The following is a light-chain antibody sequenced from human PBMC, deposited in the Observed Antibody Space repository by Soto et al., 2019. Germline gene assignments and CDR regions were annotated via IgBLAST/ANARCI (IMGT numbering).Light chain of an antibody. CDR3: QQSHGIPYT. J-gene: IGKJ2*01. V-gene: IGKV1-39*01. CDR2: AAS. Sequence: DIQMTQSPSSLSASVGDRVTITCRASQTISTYLNWYQQEPGKSPKLLIYAASSLQSWVPSRFSGSGSGTDFTLTISSLQPEDFAAYYYQQSHGIPYTFGQGTKLEIK. CDR1: QTISTY.